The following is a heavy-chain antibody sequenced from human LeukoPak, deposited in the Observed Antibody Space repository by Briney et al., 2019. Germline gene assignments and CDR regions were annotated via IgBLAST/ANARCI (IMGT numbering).Heavy chain of an antibody. CDR3: ARGSSQFDY. D-gene: IGHD6-13*01. V-gene: IGHV3-66*01. CDR2: IYSGGST. Sequence: GRSLRLSCVASGFIVSSNYMSWVRQAPGKGLEWVSVIYSGGSTYYADSVKGRFTISRDNSKNTLYLQMNSLRAEDTAVHYCARGSSQFDYWGQGTLVTVSS. J-gene: IGHJ4*02. CDR1: GFIVSSNY.